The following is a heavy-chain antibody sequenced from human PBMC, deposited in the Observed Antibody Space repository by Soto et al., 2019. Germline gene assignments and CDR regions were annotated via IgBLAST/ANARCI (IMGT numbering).Heavy chain of an antibody. CDR2: IYPGDSDN. CDR3: ARVQYCSGDSCYNFDC. J-gene: IGHJ4*02. V-gene: IGHV5-51*03. D-gene: IGHD2-15*01. Sequence: GESLKMSCKVSGYSFTNYWIGLGREIAGKGLEWMGIIYPGDSDNRYSPSLQGQVTMSADKSISTAYLQWSSLKASDTAMYYCARVQYCSGDSCYNFDCWGQGTLVTVSS. CDR1: GYSFTNYW.